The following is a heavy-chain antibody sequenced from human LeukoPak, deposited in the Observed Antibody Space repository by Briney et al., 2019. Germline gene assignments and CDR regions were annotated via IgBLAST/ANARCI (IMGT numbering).Heavy chain of an antibody. CDR2: ISSNGGST. CDR1: GFTFISYA. D-gene: IGHD2-21*01. CDR3: ARVAPARVYDY. Sequence: GGSLRLSCAASGFTFISYAMHWVRQAPGKGLEYVSAISSNGGSTYYANSVKGRFTISRDNSKNTLYLQMGSLRAEDMAVYYCARVAPARVYDYWGQGTLVTVSS. V-gene: IGHV3-64*01. J-gene: IGHJ4*02.